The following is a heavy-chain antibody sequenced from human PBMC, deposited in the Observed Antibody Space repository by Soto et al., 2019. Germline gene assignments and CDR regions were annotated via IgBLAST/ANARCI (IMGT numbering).Heavy chain of an antibody. V-gene: IGHV4-59*01. D-gene: IGHD3-3*01. J-gene: IGHJ3*02. Sequence: PSETLSLTCTVSGGSISSYYWSWIRQPPGKGLEWIGYIYYSGSTNYNPSLKSRVTISVDTSKNQFSLKLSSVTAADTAVYYCASTYYDFWSGYAGALGIWGQGTMVTVSS. CDR3: ASTYYDFWSGYAGALGI. CDR1: GGSISSYY. CDR2: IYYSGST.